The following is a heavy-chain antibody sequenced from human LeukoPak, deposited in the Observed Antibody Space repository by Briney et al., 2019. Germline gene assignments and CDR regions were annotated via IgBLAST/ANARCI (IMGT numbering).Heavy chain of an antibody. Sequence: PSETLSLTCTVSGGSISSGGYYWSWIRQHPGKGLEWIGYIYYSGSTYYNPSLKSRVTISVDTSKNQFSLKLSSVTAADTAVYYCARYLEARPNYFDYWGQGTLVTVSS. J-gene: IGHJ4*02. CDR1: GGSISSGGYY. CDR2: IYYSGST. CDR3: ARYLEARPNYFDY. V-gene: IGHV4-31*03. D-gene: IGHD6-6*01.